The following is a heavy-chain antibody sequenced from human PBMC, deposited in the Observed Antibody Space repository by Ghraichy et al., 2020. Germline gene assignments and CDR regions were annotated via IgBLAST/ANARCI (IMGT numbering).Heavy chain of an antibody. V-gene: IGHV3-53*01. D-gene: IGHD6-19*01. J-gene: IGHJ5*02. CDR1: GFTVSSNY. CDR3: ASAVAGTGWFDP. Sequence: GGSLRLSCAASGFTVSSNYMSWVRQAPGKGLEWVSVIYSGGSTYYADSVKGRFTISRDNSKNTLYLQMNSLRAEDTAVYYCASAVAGTGWFDPWGQGTLVTVSS. CDR2: IYSGGST.